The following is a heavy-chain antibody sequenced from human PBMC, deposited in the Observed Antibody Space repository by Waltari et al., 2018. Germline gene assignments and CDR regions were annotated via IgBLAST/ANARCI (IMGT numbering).Heavy chain of an antibody. J-gene: IGHJ4*02. CDR2: IYYSGST. D-gene: IGHD2-21*01. CDR3: ARDSGGCGGDCYSGFDY. V-gene: IGHV4-59*01. Sequence: QVQLQESGPGLVKPSETLSLTCTAPGGSISSYYWSRIRQPPGKGLEWIGYIYYSGSTNYNPSLKSRVTISVDTSKNQFSLKLSSVTAADTAVYYCARDSGGCGGDCYSGFDYWGQGTLVTVSS. CDR1: GGSISSYY.